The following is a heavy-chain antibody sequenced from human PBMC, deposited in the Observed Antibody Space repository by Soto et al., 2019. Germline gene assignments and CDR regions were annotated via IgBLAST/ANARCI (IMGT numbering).Heavy chain of an antibody. CDR2: ISAYNGNT. D-gene: IGHD3-9*01. CDR1: GYTFTSYG. J-gene: IGHJ6*02. V-gene: IGHV1-18*01. CDR3: ATEASDVLRYFDWLSNYYYYGMDV. Sequence: ASVKVSCKASGYTFTSYGISWVRQAPGQGLEWMGWISAYNGNTNYAQKLQGRVTMTTDTSTSTAYMELRSLRSDDTAVYYCATEASDVLRYFDWLSNYYYYGMDVWGQGTTVTAP.